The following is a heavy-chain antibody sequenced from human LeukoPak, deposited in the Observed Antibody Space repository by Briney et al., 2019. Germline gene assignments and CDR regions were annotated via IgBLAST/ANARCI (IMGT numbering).Heavy chain of an antibody. V-gene: IGHV4-34*01. CDR1: GGSFSDFY. J-gene: IGHJ4*02. CDR2: ITHSGGS. D-gene: IGHD3-22*01. Sequence: PSETLSLTCAVSGGSFSDFYWTWIRQPPGKGLEWIGEITHSGGSNYNPSLKSRVTMSVDTFKNQFSLKLSPVTAADTAVYYCATARVGPQNSGYLGHWGQGTLVTVSS. CDR3: ATARVGPQNSGYLGH.